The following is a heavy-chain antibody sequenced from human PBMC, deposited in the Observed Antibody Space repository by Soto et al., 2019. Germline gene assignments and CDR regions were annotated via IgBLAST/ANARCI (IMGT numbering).Heavy chain of an antibody. CDR3: ARVVVGATVWFDP. D-gene: IGHD1-26*01. J-gene: IGHJ5*02. CDR2: IYYSGST. V-gene: IGHV4-59*01. CDR1: GGSISSYY. Sequence: KASETLSLTCTVSGGSISSYYWSWIRQPPGKGLEWIGYIYYSGSTNYNPSLKSRVTISVDTSKNQFSLKLSSVTAADTAVYYCARVVVGATVWFDPWGQGTLVTV.